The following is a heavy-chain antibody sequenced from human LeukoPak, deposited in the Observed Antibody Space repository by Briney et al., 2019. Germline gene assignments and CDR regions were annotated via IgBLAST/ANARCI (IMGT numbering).Heavy chain of an antibody. CDR3: ARRGYCGGDCYFDAFDI. J-gene: IGHJ3*02. D-gene: IGHD2-21*02. CDR2: IYYSGST. CDR1: GGSISSSSYY. V-gene: IGHV4-39*01. Sequence: SETLSLTCTVSGGSISSSSYYWGWIRHPPGNGLERIGSIYYSGSTYYNPSLKSRVTISVDTSKNQFSLKLSSVTAADTAVYYCARRGYCGGDCYFDAFDIWGQGTMVTVSS.